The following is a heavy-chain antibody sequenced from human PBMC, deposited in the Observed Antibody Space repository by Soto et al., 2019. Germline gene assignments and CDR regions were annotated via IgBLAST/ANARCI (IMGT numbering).Heavy chain of an antibody. D-gene: IGHD3-22*01. CDR3: ARDTFDYYDSSGGLDAFDI. J-gene: IGHJ3*02. CDR1: GFTFSSYS. V-gene: IGHV3-21*01. Sequence: GGSLRLSCAASGFTFSSYSMNWVRQAPGKGLEWVSSISSSSSYIYYADSVKGRFTISRDNAKNSLYLQMNSLRAEDTAVYYCARDTFDYYDSSGGLDAFDIWGQGTMVTVSS. CDR2: ISSSSSYI.